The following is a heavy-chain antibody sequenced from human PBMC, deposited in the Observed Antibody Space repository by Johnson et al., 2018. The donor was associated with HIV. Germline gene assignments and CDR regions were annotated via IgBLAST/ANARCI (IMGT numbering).Heavy chain of an antibody. CDR3: ARSDSSSWYPDLDSFDI. D-gene: IGHD6-13*01. V-gene: IGHV3-30*03. CDR1: GFTVSSNY. Sequence: QVQLVESGGGLVQPGGSLRLSCAASGFTVSSNYMSWVRQAPGKGLEWVAVISYDGSNKYYADSVKGRFTISRDNSKNTLNLQMHRLRAEDTAVYYCARSDSSSWYPDLDSFDIWGQGTMVTVSS. J-gene: IGHJ3*02. CDR2: ISYDGSNK.